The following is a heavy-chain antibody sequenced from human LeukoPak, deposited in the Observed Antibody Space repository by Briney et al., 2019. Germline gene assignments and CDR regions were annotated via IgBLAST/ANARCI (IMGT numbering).Heavy chain of an antibody. V-gene: IGHV1-24*01. J-gene: IGHJ1*01. D-gene: IGHD3-22*01. CDR1: GYTLTELS. CDR3: ATLDYYDSSGYYPQYFQH. CDR2: FDPEDGET. Sequence: ASVKVSCKVSGYTLTELSMHWVRQARGKGLEWMGGFDPEDGETIYAQKFQGRVTMTEDTSTDTAYMELSSLRSEDTAVYYCATLDYYDSSGYYPQYFQHWGQGTLVTVSS.